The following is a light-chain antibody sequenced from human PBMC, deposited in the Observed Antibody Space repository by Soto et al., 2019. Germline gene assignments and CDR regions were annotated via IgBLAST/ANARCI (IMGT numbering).Light chain of an antibody. CDR2: DVS. CDR1: SSDVGGYNY. J-gene: IGLJ2*01. V-gene: IGLV2-14*03. Sequence: QSALTQPASVSGSPGQSITISCTGTSSDVGGYNYVAWYQQHPGKAPKVMLFDVSDRPSGVSPRFSGSKSGNTASLTISGLQAEDEADYYCSSFTSSRAVVFGKGTKLTVL. CDR3: SSFTSSRAVV.